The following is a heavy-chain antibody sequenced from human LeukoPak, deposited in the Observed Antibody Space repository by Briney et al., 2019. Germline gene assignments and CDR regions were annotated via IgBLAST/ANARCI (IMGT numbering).Heavy chain of an antibody. CDR3: ASRPLTKLAFEV. CDR1: GGSVSNYY. V-gene: IGHV4-59*02. CDR2: IYSSGSA. J-gene: IGHJ3*01. D-gene: IGHD4-11*01. Sequence: SETLSLTCTVSGGSVSNYYWSWIRQPPGKGLEWIGYIYSSGSAIYNPSLRSRVTISIDTPKNQFSLMLRSVTAADTAVYFCASRPLTKLAFEVWGQGTMVTVSS.